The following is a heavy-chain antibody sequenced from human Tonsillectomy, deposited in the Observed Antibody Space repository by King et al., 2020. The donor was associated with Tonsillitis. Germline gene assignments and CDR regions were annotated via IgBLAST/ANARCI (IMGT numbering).Heavy chain of an antibody. Sequence: QLVQSGGGLVQPGGSLRLSCAASGFTFSSYNMNWVRQAPGKGLEWVSYISSSSSTMYYADAVKGRFTISRDTARNSLYLRMNSLRAEESAIYYCARDVYVDTAMASIFDYWGQGTLVTVSS. J-gene: IGHJ4*02. CDR3: ARDVYVDTAMASIFDY. CDR2: ISSSSSTM. CDR1: GFTFSSYN. D-gene: IGHD5-18*01. V-gene: IGHV3-48*04.